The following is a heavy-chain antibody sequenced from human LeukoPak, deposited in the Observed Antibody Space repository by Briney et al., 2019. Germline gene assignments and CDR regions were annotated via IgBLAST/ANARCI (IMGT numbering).Heavy chain of an antibody. CDR3: ARTAGSGSYYPLDY. J-gene: IGHJ4*02. CDR1: GGSISSYY. D-gene: IGHD3-10*01. Sequence: SETLSLTCTVSGGSISSYYWSWIRQPPGKGLEXXXYIYYSGSTNYNPSLKSRVTISVDTSKNQFSLKLSSVTAADTAVYYCARTAGSGSYYPLDYWGQGTLVTVSS. CDR2: IYYSGST. V-gene: IGHV4-59*01.